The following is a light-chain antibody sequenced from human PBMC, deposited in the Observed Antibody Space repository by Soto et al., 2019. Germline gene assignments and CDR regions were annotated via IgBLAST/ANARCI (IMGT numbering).Light chain of an antibody. Sequence: EIQLTQSPSTLSASVGDRVTITCRASHSVNSWLAWFQQKPVKAPKLLIYKSSTLDSGVPSRFSGSGSGTEFTLTITSPQPDDFGSYYYQQYNNYWTFGQGTKVEIK. V-gene: IGKV1-5*03. J-gene: IGKJ1*01. CDR1: HSVNSW. CDR2: KSS. CDR3: QQYNNYWT.